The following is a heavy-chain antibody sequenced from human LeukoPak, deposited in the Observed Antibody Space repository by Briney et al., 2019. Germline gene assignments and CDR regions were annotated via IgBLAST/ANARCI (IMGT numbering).Heavy chain of an antibody. CDR2: IKQDGSEK. V-gene: IGHV3-7*03. Sequence: GSLRLSCAASGFTFSSYWMSWVRQAPGKGLEWVANIKQDGSEKYYADSVKGRFTISRDNSKNTLYLQMNSLRAEDTAVYYCARVDYSLGPFFDYWGQGTLVTVSS. CDR3: ARVDYSLGPFFDY. D-gene: IGHD3-16*02. J-gene: IGHJ4*02. CDR1: GFTFSSYW.